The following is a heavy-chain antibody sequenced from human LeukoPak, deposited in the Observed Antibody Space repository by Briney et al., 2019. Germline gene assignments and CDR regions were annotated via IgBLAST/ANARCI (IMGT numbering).Heavy chain of an antibody. V-gene: IGHV4-39*07. CDR2: IYYSGST. CDR1: GGSISSSSYY. J-gene: IGHJ4*02. Sequence: SETLSPTCTVSGGSISSSSYYWGWIRQPPGKGLEWIGSIYYSGSTYYNPSLKSRVTISVDTSKNQFSLKLSSVTAADTAVYYCARGTPGYCGGDYPHYFDYWGQGTLVTVSS. CDR3: ARGTPGYCGGDYPHYFDY. D-gene: IGHD2-21*02.